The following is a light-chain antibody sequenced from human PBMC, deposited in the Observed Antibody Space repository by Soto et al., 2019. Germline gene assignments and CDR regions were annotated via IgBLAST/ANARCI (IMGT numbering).Light chain of an antibody. Sequence: DIQMTQSPSTLSASVGDRVTITCRASQSIRSWLAWYQQKPGKAPKVLIYDASSLESGVPSRFSGSGSGTEFSLTISSLQPDDFATYYCQQYNNYWTFGQGTKVDIK. CDR3: QQYNNYWT. J-gene: IGKJ1*01. V-gene: IGKV1-5*01. CDR1: QSIRSW. CDR2: DAS.